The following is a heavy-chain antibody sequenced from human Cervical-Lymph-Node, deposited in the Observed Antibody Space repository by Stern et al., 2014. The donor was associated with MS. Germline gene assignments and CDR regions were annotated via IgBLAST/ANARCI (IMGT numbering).Heavy chain of an antibody. CDR1: GYTFTYRY. J-gene: IGHJ4*02. V-gene: IGHV1-45*02. CDR2: ITPFNGNT. Sequence: VQLVQSGAEVKKTGSSVKVSCKASGYTFTYRYLHWVRQAPGQALEWMGWITPFNGNTNYAQKFQDRVTIPRDRSMSTAYMELSSLRSEDTAMYYCASTIAAAGPYFDYWGQGTLVTVSS. D-gene: IGHD6-13*01. CDR3: ASTIAAAGPYFDY.